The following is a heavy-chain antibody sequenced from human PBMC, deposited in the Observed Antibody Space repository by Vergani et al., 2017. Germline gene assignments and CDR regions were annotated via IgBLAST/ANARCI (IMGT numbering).Heavy chain of an antibody. CDR1: GGSISSYY. J-gene: IGHJ4*02. CDR3: AREGYDILTGYSVFDY. CDR2: IYYSGST. Sequence: QVQLQVSGPGLVKPSETLSLTCTVSGGSISSYYWSWIRQPPGKGLEWIGYIYYSGSTNYNPSLKSRVTISVDTSKNQFSLKLSSVTAADTAVYYCAREGYDILTGYSVFDYWGQGTLVTVSS. V-gene: IGHV4-59*01. D-gene: IGHD3-9*01.